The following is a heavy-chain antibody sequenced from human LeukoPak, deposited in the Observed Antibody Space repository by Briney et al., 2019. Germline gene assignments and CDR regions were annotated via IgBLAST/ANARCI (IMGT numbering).Heavy chain of an antibody. CDR2: IYSGGTT. D-gene: IGHD3-3*01. J-gene: IGHJ2*01. CDR3: ARGGFWSGPSVPEYFDL. V-gene: IGHV3-53*01. Sequence: GGSLRLSCAASGFTVSTKYMSWVRQAPGKGLEGVSVIYSGGTTYYGDSVKGRFTISRDNSKNALYLQMYSLRAEDTAVYYCARGGFWSGPSVPEYFDLWGRGTLVTVSS. CDR1: GFTVSTKY.